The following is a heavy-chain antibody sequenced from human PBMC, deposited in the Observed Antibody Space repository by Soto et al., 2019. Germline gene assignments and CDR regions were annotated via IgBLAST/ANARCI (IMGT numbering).Heavy chain of an antibody. D-gene: IGHD1-7*01. CDR3: ARSRPKDNWIYGPFDP. CDR2: INAGNGNT. Sequence: ASVKVSCKASGYTFTSYAMHWVRQAPGQRLEWMGWINAGNGNTKYSQKFQGRVTITRDTSASTAYMELSSLRSEDTAVYYCARSRPKDNWIYGPFDPWGQGTLVTVSS. V-gene: IGHV1-3*01. CDR1: GYTFTSYA. J-gene: IGHJ5*02.